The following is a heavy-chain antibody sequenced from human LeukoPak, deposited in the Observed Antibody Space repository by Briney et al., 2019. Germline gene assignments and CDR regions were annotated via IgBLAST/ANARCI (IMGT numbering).Heavy chain of an antibody. CDR3: AKARGYSYEYGMDV. J-gene: IGHJ6*02. Sequence: GGSLRLSCAASGFTVSSYAMNWVRQAPGKGLEWVSAISGGGSTYYADSVKGRFTISRDNSKNTLYLQMNSLRAEDTAVYYCAKARGYSYEYGMDVWGQGTTVTVS. CDR2: ISGGGST. V-gene: IGHV3-23*01. CDR1: GFTVSSYA. D-gene: IGHD5-18*01.